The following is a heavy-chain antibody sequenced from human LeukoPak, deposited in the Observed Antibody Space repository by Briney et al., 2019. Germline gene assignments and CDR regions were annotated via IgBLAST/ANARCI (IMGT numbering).Heavy chain of an antibody. Sequence: GSSVKVSCKASGGTFSSYAISWVRQAPGQGLEWMGRIIPIFGIANYAQKFQGRVTITADKSTSTAYMELSSLRSEDTAVYYCARVIAAAALNWFDPWGQGTLDTVSS. J-gene: IGHJ5*02. CDR3: ARVIAAAALNWFDP. CDR2: IIPIFGIA. CDR1: GGTFSSYA. V-gene: IGHV1-69*04. D-gene: IGHD6-13*01.